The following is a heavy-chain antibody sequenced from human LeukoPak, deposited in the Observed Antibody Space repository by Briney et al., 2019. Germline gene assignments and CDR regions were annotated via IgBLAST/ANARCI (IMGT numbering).Heavy chain of an antibody. J-gene: IGHJ4*02. CDR2: INPDTGDK. V-gene: IGHV1-8*03. D-gene: IGHD2-21*02. CDR3: ARTTSMTASGYDY. CDR1: GYTFPNYH. Sequence: AASVKVSCKASGYTFPNYHINWVRQASGQGLEWMTWINPDTGDKGYARKFQDRVTITTDTSISTAYMELSSLSSEDTAVYFRARTTSMTASGYDYWGQGTLVTVSS.